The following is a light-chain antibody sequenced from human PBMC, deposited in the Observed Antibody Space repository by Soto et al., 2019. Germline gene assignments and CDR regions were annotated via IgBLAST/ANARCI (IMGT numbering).Light chain of an antibody. CDR3: AAWDDSLNAYFV. CDR2: GNN. J-gene: IGLJ1*01. CDR1: SSNLGSNT. V-gene: IGLV1-44*01. Sequence: QSVLTQPPSASGTPGQRVTISCSGSSSNLGSNTVNWYQHLPGTAPKLLIYGNNQRPSGVPDRFSGSKSGTSASLAISGLQSEDEADYYCAAWDDSLNAYFVFGPGTKVTVL.